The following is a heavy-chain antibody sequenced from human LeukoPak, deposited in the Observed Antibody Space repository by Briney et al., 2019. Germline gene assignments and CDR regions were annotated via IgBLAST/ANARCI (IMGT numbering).Heavy chain of an antibody. J-gene: IGHJ4*02. CDR1: GYTFTGYY. CDR2: INPNSGGT. D-gene: IGHD2-2*01. Sequence: ASVKVSCKASGYTFTGYYMHWVRQAPGQGLEWMGWINPNSGGTNYAQKFQGRVTMTRDTSISTAYMELSRLRSDDTAVYYCARACSSTSCCGDYWGQGTLVTVSS. CDR3: ARACSSTSCCGDY. V-gene: IGHV1-2*02.